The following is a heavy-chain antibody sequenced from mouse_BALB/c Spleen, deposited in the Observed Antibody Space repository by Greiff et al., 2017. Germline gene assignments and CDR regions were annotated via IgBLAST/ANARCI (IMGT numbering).Heavy chain of an antibody. CDR3: ARKGYGSSYYYAMDY. V-gene: IGHV2-4-1*01. CDR1: GFSLTSYG. J-gene: IGHJ4*01. D-gene: IGHD1-1*01. CDR2: IWSGGST. Sequence: HVQLKESGPGLVQPSQSLSITCTVSGFSLTSYGVHWVRQSPGKGLEWLGVIWSGGSTDYNAAFISRLSISKDNSKSQVFFKMNSLQADDTAIYYCARKGYGSSYYYAMDYWGQGTSVTVSS.